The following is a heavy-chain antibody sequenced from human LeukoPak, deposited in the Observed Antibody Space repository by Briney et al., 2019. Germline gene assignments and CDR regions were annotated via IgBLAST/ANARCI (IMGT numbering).Heavy chain of an antibody. CDR1: GFTFSSYW. D-gene: IGHD3-9*01. V-gene: IGHV3-7*03. J-gene: IGHJ4*02. CDR3: ARDSRYFDWLLGGGFDY. Sequence: PGGSLRLSCAASGFTFSSYWMSWVRQAPGKGLEWVANIKQDGSGKYYVDSVKGRFTISRDNAKNSLYLQMNSLRAEDTAVYYCARDSRYFDWLLGGGFDYWGQGTLVTVSS. CDR2: IKQDGSGK.